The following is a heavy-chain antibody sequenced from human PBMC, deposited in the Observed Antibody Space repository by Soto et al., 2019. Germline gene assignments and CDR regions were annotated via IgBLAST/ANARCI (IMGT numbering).Heavy chain of an antibody. CDR3: AASIFYYGMDV. CDR2: IYPGDSDT. J-gene: IGHJ6*02. Sequence: GESVKIACKGSGYTFTNYWIGWVRQMPGKGPEWMGIIYPGDSDTKYNPSFQGQVTISTDKTITTTYRQWSSLKASDTAIYYCAASIFYYGMDVWGQGTTVTVSS. V-gene: IGHV5-51*01. CDR1: GYTFTNYW.